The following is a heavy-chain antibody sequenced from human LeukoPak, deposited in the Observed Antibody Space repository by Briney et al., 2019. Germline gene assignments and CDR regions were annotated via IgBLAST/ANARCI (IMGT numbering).Heavy chain of an antibody. CDR1: GGSISTYY. CDR2: IYASGST. Sequence: SETLSLTCTVSGGSISTYYWSWIRQPAGKGLEWIGRIYASGSTNYNPSLKSRVTMSVDTSKNQFSLILTSVTAADTAVCYCARDSMLRGVSNYYYYMDVWGKGTTVTISS. V-gene: IGHV4-4*07. CDR3: ARDSMLRGVSNYYYYMDV. D-gene: IGHD3-10*01. J-gene: IGHJ6*03.